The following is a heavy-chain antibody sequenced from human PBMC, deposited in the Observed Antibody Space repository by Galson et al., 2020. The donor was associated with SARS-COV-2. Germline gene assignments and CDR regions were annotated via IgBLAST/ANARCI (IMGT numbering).Heavy chain of an antibody. J-gene: IGHJ4*02. CDR1: GFTFSSYA. CDR2: ILYDGSNK. D-gene: IGHD1-26*01. Sequence: GGSLRLSCAASGFTFSSYAMHWVRQAPGKGLEWVAVILYDGSNKYYADSVKGRFTISRDNSKNTLYLQMNSLRAEDTAVYYCARDSSGSYSYFDYWGQGTLVTVSS. V-gene: IGHV3-30*04. CDR3: ARDSSGSYSYFDY.